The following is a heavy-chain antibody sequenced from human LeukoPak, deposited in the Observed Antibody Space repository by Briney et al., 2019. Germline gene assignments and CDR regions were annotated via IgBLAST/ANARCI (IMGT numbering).Heavy chain of an antibody. V-gene: IGHV3-30*03. Sequence: GTSLRLSRAASGFTFTSYDMHWVRQAPGKGLEWVALITYDGYYKYYSDSVKGRFTISSDTSKNTLYLQMNSLRAEDTAVYYCARDLSPVVRASPMGYWGQGTLVTVSS. CDR1: GFTFTSYD. CDR3: ARDLSPVVRASPMGY. J-gene: IGHJ4*02. D-gene: IGHD3-10*01. CDR2: ITYDGYYK.